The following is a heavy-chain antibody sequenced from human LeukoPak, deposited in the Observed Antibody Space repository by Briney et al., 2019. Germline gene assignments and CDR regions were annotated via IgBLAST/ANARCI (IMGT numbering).Heavy chain of an antibody. Sequence: GGSLRLSCAASGFTFNIYTMNWVRQAPGKGLEWVSSISRNGIYIKYVDSVKGRFTVSRDNAKNSLYLQMNSLRAEDTAVYYCARDGLPATVANWFDPWGQGTLVTVSS. CDR1: GFTFNIYT. CDR3: ARDGLPATVANWFDP. J-gene: IGHJ5*02. V-gene: IGHV3-21*01. D-gene: IGHD2-15*01. CDR2: ISRNGIYI.